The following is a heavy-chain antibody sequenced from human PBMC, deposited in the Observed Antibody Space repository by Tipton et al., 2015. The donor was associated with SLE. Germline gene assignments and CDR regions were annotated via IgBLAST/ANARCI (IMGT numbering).Heavy chain of an antibody. J-gene: IGHJ4*02. CDR3: AAHAAGRGGSGY. Sequence: TLSLTCTVSGGSISGPYHWSWIRQAAGKGLVWIGRFDPNGSTRYNPSFQRRVTMSMDTSKKQFSLVLSSVTAADTAVYYCAAHAAGRGGSGYWGQGTLVTVSS. CDR1: GGSISGPYH. D-gene: IGHD2-15*01. CDR2: FDPNGST. V-gene: IGHV4-4*07.